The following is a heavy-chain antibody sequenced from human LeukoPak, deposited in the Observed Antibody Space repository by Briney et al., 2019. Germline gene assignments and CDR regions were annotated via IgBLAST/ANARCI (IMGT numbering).Heavy chain of an antibody. V-gene: IGHV4-59*08. Sequence: SETLSLTCTVSGGSISSYYWSWIRQPPGKGLEWIGYIYYSGSTNYNPSLKSRVTISVDTSKNQFSLKLSSVTAADTAVYYCARMSNDYSNLFLDYWGQGTLVTVSS. CDR1: GGSISSYY. CDR3: ARMSNDYSNLFLDY. D-gene: IGHD4-11*01. J-gene: IGHJ4*02. CDR2: IYYSGST.